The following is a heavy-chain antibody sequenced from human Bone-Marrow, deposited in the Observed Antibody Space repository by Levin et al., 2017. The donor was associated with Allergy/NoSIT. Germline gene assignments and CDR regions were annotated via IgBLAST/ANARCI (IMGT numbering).Heavy chain of an antibody. CDR3: ARVSKNYYYYYMDV. CDR1: GGSFSDDQ. V-gene: IGHV4-34*01. Sequence: SETLSLTCAVYGGSFSDDQWSWIRQSPGKGLEWIGEINHSGSTNYNQSLKSRVTLSLDTPKNQFSLNLSPVTAADTAVYYCARVSKNYYYYYMDVWGNGTTVTVSS. J-gene: IGHJ6*03. CDR2: INHSGST.